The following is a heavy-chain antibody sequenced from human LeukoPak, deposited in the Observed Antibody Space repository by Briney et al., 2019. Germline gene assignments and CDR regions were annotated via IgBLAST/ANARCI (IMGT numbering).Heavy chain of an antibody. CDR1: GGSISSYY. CDR2: IYTSGST. J-gene: IGHJ3*02. V-gene: IGHV4-4*07. D-gene: IGHD3-22*01. Sequence: PSETLSLTCTVSGGSISSYYWSWLRQPAGKGLEWIGRIYTSGSTNYNPSLKSRVTMSVDTSKNQFSLKLSSVTAADTAVYYCARDGRRGYDSSGYYYGGSAFDIWGQGTMVTVSS. CDR3: ARDGRRGYDSSGYYYGGSAFDI.